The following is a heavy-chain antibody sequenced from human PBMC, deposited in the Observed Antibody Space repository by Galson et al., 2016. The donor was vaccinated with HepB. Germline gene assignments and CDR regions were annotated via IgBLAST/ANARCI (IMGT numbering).Heavy chain of an antibody. D-gene: IGHD4-17*01. CDR1: GFTFTSYA. Sequence: SLRLSCATSGFTFTSYALSWVRQPPGGGLEWAAAITGSGGSTHYARSVAGRFTISSDSHTSTVHLDMRRQGPEDTAVYYCARGRNGYGDYDDALDFWGQGTMVTVSS. CDR2: ITGSGGST. CDR3: ARGRNGYGDYDDALDF. V-gene: IGHV3-23*01. J-gene: IGHJ3*01.